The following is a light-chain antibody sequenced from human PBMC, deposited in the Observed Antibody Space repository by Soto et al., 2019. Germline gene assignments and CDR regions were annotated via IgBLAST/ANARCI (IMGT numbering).Light chain of an antibody. CDR2: DAS. Sequence: EIVMTQSPATLSVSPGERATLSCRASQSVSSNLGWYQQKPGQAPRLLVYDASARATGIPARFSGSGSGTAFTLTICSLQSEDFAVYYCQQYNNWPPPLTFGGGTKVEIK. CDR1: QSVSSN. V-gene: IGKV3-15*01. J-gene: IGKJ4*01. CDR3: QQYNNWPPPLT.